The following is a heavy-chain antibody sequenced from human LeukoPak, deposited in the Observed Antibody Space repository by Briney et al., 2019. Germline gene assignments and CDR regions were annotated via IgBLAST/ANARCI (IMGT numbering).Heavy chain of an antibody. Sequence: AASVKVSCKASGYTFTSYGISWVRQAPGQGLEWMGWMSPDSGNTGYAQKLQGRVTMTTDTSTSTAYMELRSLRSDDTAVYYCASIAARRSTHYFDYWGQGTLVTVSS. CDR2: MSPDSGNT. CDR1: GYTFTSYG. V-gene: IGHV1-18*01. CDR3: ASIAARRSTHYFDY. J-gene: IGHJ4*02. D-gene: IGHD6-6*01.